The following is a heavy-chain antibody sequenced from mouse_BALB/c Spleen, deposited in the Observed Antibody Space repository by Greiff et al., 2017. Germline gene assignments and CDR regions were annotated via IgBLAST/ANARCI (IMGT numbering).Heavy chain of an antibody. J-gene: IGHJ2*01. CDR3: TRERGYFDY. CDR2: ISSGGSYT. Sequence: EVQVVESGGGLVKPGGSLKLSCAASGFTFSSYTMSWVRQTPEKRLEWVATISSGGSYTYYPDSVKGRFTISRDNAKNTLYLQMSSLKSEDTAMYYCTRERGYFDYWGQGTTLKVSS. V-gene: IGHV5-6-4*01. CDR1: GFTFSSYT.